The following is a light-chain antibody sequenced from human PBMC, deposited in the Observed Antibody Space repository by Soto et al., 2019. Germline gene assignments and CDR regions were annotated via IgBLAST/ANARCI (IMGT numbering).Light chain of an antibody. CDR3: AAWDDRLXAHV. J-gene: IGLJ1*01. V-gene: IGLV1-44*01. Sequence: QSVLTQPPSASWTPGQRVTISCSGSSSNIGSNTVNLYQQLPGTSPKLLIYSNNQRPSGVPDRFSGSKSGTSASLAIIGLQYEDEDDYYCAAWDDRLXAHVFGTGTKVXVX. CDR1: SSNIGSNT. CDR2: SNN.